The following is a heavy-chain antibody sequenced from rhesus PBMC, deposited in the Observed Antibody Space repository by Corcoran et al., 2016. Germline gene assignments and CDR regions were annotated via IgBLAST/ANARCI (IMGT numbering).Heavy chain of an antibody. V-gene: IGHV4-106*01. CDR3: ARSKGVTLFDY. CDR1: GGSISDDYY. J-gene: IGHJ4*01. Sequence: QVQLQESGPGLVKPSETLSLTCAASGGSISDDYYWSWILQPPGKGLERIGYYYGSGGGTNYNPSLKNRVSISIDTSKNQFSLKLSSVTAADTAVYYCARSKGVTLFDYWGQGVLVTVSS. D-gene: IGHD4-23*01. CDR2: YYGSGGGT.